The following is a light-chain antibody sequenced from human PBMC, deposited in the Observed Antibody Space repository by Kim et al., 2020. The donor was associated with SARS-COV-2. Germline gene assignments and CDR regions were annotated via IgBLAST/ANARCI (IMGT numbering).Light chain of an antibody. CDR1: QYIDKW. CDR3: HQYNDYSYT. J-gene: IGKJ2*01. Sequence: LSASVGDRVIITCRASQYIDKWLAWYQQKGGQAPKLLISDASNLQSGVPSRFSGSGFGTEFTLTINSLQPDDFATYFCHQYNDYSYTFGQGTKLEI. V-gene: IGKV1-5*01. CDR2: DAS.